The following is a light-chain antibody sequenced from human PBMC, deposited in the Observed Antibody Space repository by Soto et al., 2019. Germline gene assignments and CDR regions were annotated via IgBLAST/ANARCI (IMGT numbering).Light chain of an antibody. J-gene: IGLJ2*01. V-gene: IGLV2-14*01. Sequence: QSALTQPASVSGSPGQSITISCTGTSSDFGGYNYVSWYQQHPGKAPKLMIYDVSNRPSGVSNRFSGSTSGNTASLTISGLQAEDEADYYCSSYTSSRGVFGGGTKLTVL. CDR1: SSDFGGYNY. CDR2: DVS. CDR3: SSYTSSRGV.